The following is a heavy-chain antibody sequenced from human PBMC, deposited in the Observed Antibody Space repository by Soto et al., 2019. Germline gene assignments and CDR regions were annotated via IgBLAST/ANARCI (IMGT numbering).Heavy chain of an antibody. CDR3: ATYHNDYGDYFDY. CDR2: IKQDGSEK. V-gene: IGHV3-7*01. CDR1: GFTFSSYW. Sequence: GGSLRLSCAASGFTFSSYWMSWVRQAPGKGLEWVANIKQDGSEKYYVDSVKGRFTISRDNAKNSLYLQMNSLRAEDTAVYYCATYHNDYGDYFDYWGQGTLVTVSS. J-gene: IGHJ4*02. D-gene: IGHD4-17*01.